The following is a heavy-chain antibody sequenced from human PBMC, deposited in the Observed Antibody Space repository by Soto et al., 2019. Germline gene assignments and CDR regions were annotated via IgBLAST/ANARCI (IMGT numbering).Heavy chain of an antibody. CDR3: AKESAAGDYYDSSGYSDY. Sequence: PGGSLRLSCAASGFTFSSYAMSWVRQAPGKGLEWVSAISGSGGSTYYADSVKGRFTISRDNSKNTLYLQMNSLRAEDTAVYYCAKESAAGDYYDSSGYSDYWGQGTLVTVSS. CDR2: ISGSGGST. J-gene: IGHJ4*02. D-gene: IGHD3-22*01. V-gene: IGHV3-23*01. CDR1: GFTFSSYA.